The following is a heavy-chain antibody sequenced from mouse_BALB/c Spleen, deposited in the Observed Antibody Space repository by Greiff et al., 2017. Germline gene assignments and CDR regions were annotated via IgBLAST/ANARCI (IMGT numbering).Heavy chain of an antibody. CDR3: ARDIRATEWYFDV. D-gene: IGHD3-1*01. J-gene: IGHJ1*01. CDR2: IRNKANGYTT. V-gene: IGHV7-3*02. CDR1: GFTFTDYY. Sequence: EVKLVESGGGLVQPGGSLRLSCATSGFTFTDYYMSWVRQPPGKALEWLGFIRNKANGYTTEYSASVKGRFTISRDNSQSILYLQMNTLRAEDSATYYCARDIRATEWYFDVWGAGTTVTVSS.